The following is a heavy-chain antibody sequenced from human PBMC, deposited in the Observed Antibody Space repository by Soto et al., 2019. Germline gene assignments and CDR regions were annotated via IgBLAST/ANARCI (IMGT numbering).Heavy chain of an antibody. CDR2: IYQSGRT. Sequence: QVQLQESGPGLVKPSGTLSLTCAVSRGSISSNNWWSWVRQPPEKGLEWIGEIYQSGRTNYNPSLKIRFTVSVDKAKNQISLTLSCVTAPDTAVYYCAREGSSNWPDAFGIWGQGTMVTVSS. D-gene: IGHD6-13*01. V-gene: IGHV4-4*02. J-gene: IGHJ3*02. CDR3: AREGSSNWPDAFGI. CDR1: RGSISSNNW.